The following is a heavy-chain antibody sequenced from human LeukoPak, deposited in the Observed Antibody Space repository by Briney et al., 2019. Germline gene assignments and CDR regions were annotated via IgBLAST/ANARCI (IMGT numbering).Heavy chain of an antibody. V-gene: IGHV3-23*01. CDR2: ISGSGGST. D-gene: IGHD1-1*01. CDR3: AKRWGLGTEGNPFDY. CDR1: GFTFSSYA. Sequence: HPGGSLRLSCAASGFTFSSYAMSWVRQAPGKGLEWVSAISGSGGSTYYADSVKGRFTISRDNSKNTLYLQMDSLRAEDTAVYYCAKRWGLGTEGNPFDYWGQGTLVTVSS. J-gene: IGHJ4*02.